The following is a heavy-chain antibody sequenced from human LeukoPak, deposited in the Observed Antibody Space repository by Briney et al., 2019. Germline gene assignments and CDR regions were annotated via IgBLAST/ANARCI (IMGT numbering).Heavy chain of an antibody. V-gene: IGHV4-34*01. CDR3: ARGDPELGPIDY. CDR1: GGSFSGYY. D-gene: IGHD7-27*01. Sequence: SETLSLTCAVYGGSFSGYYWSWIRQPPGKGLEWIGEINHSGSTNYNPSLKSRVTISVDTSKNQFSLKLSSVTAADTAVYYCARGDPELGPIDYWDQGTLVTVSS. J-gene: IGHJ4*02. CDR2: INHSGST.